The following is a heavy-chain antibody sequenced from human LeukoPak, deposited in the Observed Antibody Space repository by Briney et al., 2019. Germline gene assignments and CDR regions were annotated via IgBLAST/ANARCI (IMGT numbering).Heavy chain of an antibody. CDR3: AKKSGYSSGWAFDY. CDR2: ISGSGGNT. CDR1: GFTFSNYA. J-gene: IGHJ4*02. D-gene: IGHD6-19*01. Sequence: GGSLRLSCAASGFTFSNYAMNWVRQAPGKGLEWVSAISGSGGNTYYSDSVKGRFTISRDNSKNTLYLQMNSLRAEDTAVYYCAKKSGYSSGWAFDYWGQGTLVTVSS. V-gene: IGHV3-23*01.